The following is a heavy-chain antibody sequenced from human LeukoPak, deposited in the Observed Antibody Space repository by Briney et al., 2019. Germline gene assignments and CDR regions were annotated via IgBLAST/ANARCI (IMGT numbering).Heavy chain of an antibody. CDR1: GGSFSGYY. Sequence: SETLSLTCAVYGGSFSGYYWSWIRQPPGKGLEWIGEINHSGSTNYNPSLKSRVTISVDTSKNQFSLKLSSVTAANTAVYYCASRALRCGELLSWLDPWGQGTLVTVSS. V-gene: IGHV4-34*01. J-gene: IGHJ5*02. CDR3: ASRALRCGELLSWLDP. D-gene: IGHD3-10*01. CDR2: INHSGST.